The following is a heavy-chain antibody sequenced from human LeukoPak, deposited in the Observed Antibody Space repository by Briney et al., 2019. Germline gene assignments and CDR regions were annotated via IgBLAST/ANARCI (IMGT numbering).Heavy chain of an antibody. CDR3: AKHKRACGGDCYSRIYFDY. CDR1: GFTFSSYA. Sequence: PGGSLRLSCAASGFTFSSYAMSWVRQAPGKGLEWVSAISGSGGSTYYADSVKGRFTISRDNSKNTLYLQMNSLRAEDTAVYYCAKHKRACGGDCYSRIYFDYWGQGTLVTVSS. J-gene: IGHJ4*02. D-gene: IGHD2-21*02. V-gene: IGHV3-23*01. CDR2: ISGSGGST.